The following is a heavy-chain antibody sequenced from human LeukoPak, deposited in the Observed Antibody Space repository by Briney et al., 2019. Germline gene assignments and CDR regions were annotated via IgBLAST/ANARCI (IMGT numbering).Heavy chain of an antibody. D-gene: IGHD1-14*01. CDR1: SESFNDYF. J-gene: IGHJ4*02. CDR3: ARRRKSTDN. CDR2: IRPDGTT. V-gene: IGHV4-34*01. Sequence: PSETLSLTCAVYSESFNDYFCIWIRQPPGKGLEWIGEIRPDGTTAYNPSLKTRVSISLDTSKTHSSLRLRSVAAADTAVYYCARRRKSTDNWSQGSLVTVSS.